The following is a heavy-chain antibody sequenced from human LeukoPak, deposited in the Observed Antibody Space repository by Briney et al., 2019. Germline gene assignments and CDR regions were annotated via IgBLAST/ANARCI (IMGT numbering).Heavy chain of an antibody. CDR2: ISSSGSTI. Sequence: PGGSLRLSCAASGFTFSSYSMNWVRQAPGKGLEWVSYISSSGSTICYADSVKGRFTISRDNAKNSLYLQMNSLRDEDTAVYYCARDGTSCYFSSCYYYYYMDVWGKGTTVTVSS. CDR1: GFTFSSYS. D-gene: IGHD2-2*01. J-gene: IGHJ6*03. CDR3: ARDGTSCYFSSCYYYYYMDV. V-gene: IGHV3-48*02.